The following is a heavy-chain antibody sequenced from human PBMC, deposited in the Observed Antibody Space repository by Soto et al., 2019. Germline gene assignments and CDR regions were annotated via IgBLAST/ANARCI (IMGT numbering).Heavy chain of an antibody. D-gene: IGHD1-1*01. CDR1: GGSISSGDYW. V-gene: IGHV4-30-4*08. CDR3: ARDRPGTGRNAFDL. Sequence: QVQLQESGPGLVKPAQTLSLTCTVSGGSISSGDYWWSWIRQPPGKGLEWIGYMSSTGNTYYKPFLKSRVTIAVDTSKIQLSLKVNSVTAADTAVYYCARDRPGTGRNAFDLWGQGTMVTVSS. CDR2: MSSTGNT. J-gene: IGHJ3*01.